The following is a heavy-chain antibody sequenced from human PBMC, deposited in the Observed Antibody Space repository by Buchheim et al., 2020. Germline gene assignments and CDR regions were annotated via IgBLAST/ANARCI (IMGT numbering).Heavy chain of an antibody. CDR3: ARQYYYDSSGYYEDY. CDR2: IWYDGSNK. V-gene: IGHV3-33*01. D-gene: IGHD3-22*01. J-gene: IGHJ4*02. CDR1: GFTFSSYG. Sequence: QVQLVESGGGVVQPGRSLRLSCAASGFTFSSYGMHWVRQAPGKGLEWVAVIWYDGSNKYYADSVKGRFTISRDNSKNTLYLQMSSLRAEDTAVYYCARQYYYDSSGYYEDYWGQGTL.